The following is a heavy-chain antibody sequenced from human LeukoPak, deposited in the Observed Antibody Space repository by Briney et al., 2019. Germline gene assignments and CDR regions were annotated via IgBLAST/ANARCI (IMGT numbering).Heavy chain of an antibody. D-gene: IGHD6-19*01. J-gene: IGHJ3*02. CDR1: GYSFTSYW. Sequence: GESLKISCKGSGYSFTSYWIGWVRQMPGKGLEWMGIIYPGDSDTRYSPSFQGQVTISADKSISTAYLQWSSLKASDTAMYYCARLIAVAGNEDGFDIWGQGTMVTVSS. CDR3: ARLIAVAGNEDGFDI. CDR2: IYPGDSDT. V-gene: IGHV5-51*01.